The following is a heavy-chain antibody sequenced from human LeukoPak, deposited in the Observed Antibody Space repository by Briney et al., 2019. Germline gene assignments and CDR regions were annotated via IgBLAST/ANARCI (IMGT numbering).Heavy chain of an antibody. Sequence: GGSLRLSCVASGFTFSTYWMSWVRQAPGKGLEWVANIKQDGSEKYYVDSVKGRFTISRDNAKNSLYLQMNSLRAEDTAVYYCAGDYGDRSIVWGQGTLVTVSS. CDR1: GFTFSTYW. CDR2: IKQDGSEK. V-gene: IGHV3-7*01. D-gene: IGHD4-17*01. CDR3: AGDYGDRSIV. J-gene: IGHJ4*02.